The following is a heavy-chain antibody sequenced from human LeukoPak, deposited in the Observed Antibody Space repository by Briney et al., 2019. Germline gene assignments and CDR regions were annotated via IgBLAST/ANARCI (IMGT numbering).Heavy chain of an antibody. CDR3: ARGRGPNYDILTGYTAHAFAI. Sequence: ASVKVSCKASGGTFSSYAISWVRQAPGQGLEWMGGIIPIFGTANHAQKFQGRVTITTDESTSTAYMELSSLRSEDTAVYYCARGRGPNYDILTGYTAHAFAIWGQGTMVTVSS. V-gene: IGHV1-69*05. CDR2: IIPIFGTA. J-gene: IGHJ3*02. CDR1: GGTFSSYA. D-gene: IGHD3-9*01.